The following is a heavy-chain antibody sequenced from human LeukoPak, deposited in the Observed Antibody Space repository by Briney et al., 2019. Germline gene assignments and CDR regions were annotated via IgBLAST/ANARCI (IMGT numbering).Heavy chain of an antibody. V-gene: IGHV4-4*07. CDR1: GASINSYY. Sequence: KPGGSLRLPCTVSGASINSYYWIWIRQPAGRGLEWIGRIHASGKSEYNPALKSRVGMSIDMSKDHFSLRVNSMTAADTGVYYCARSLIVGGTLKQYYYMDVWGKGTTVTVSS. J-gene: IGHJ6*03. CDR2: IHASGKS. D-gene: IGHD1-26*01. CDR3: ARSLIVGGTLKQYYYMDV.